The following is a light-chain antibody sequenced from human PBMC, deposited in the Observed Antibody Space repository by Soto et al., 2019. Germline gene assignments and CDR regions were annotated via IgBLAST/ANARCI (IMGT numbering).Light chain of an antibody. J-gene: IGLJ1*01. CDR2: ENN. CDR3: GTWDSSLSAFYV. V-gene: IGLV1-51*02. Sequence: QAVVTQPPSVSAAPGQKVTISCSGSSSNIGNNYVSWYQQLPGTAPKLLIYENNKRPSGIPDRFSGSKSGTSATLGITGLQTGDEADYYCGTWDSSLSAFYVFGTGTKVPS. CDR1: SSNIGNNY.